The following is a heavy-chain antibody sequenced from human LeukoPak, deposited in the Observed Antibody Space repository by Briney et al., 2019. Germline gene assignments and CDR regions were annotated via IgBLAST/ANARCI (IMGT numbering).Heavy chain of an antibody. V-gene: IGHV4-59*08. D-gene: IGHD1-14*01. CDR3: ASTGPDRPSHYYYGMDV. Sequence: SETLSLTCTVSGGSISSYYWSWIRQPPGKGLEWIGYIYYSGSTNYNPSLKSRVTISVDTSKNQFSLKLSSATAADTAVYYCASTGPDRPSHYYYGMDVWGQGTTVTVSS. CDR1: GGSISSYY. CDR2: IYYSGST. J-gene: IGHJ6*02.